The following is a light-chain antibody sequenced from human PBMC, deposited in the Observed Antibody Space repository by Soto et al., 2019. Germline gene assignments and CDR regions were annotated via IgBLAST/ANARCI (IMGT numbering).Light chain of an antibody. J-gene: IGLJ2*01. CDR1: DIGDKS. Sequence: SYVLTQPPSVSVGPGQTANITCGGNDIGDKSVHWYQQMAGQAPVVVVSDDTDRPSGISERFSGSNSGNTATLTISRVEVGDEADYYCQVWDSDSDHVVFGGGTKLNVL. CDR3: QVWDSDSDHVV. V-gene: IGLV3-21*02. CDR2: DDT.